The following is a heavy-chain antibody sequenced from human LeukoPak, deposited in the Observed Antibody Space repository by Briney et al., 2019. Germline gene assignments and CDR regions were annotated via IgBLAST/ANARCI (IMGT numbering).Heavy chain of an antibody. D-gene: IGHD3-3*02. CDR1: GGSFSGYY. V-gene: IGHV4-34*01. J-gene: IGHJ4*02. CDR2: INHSRRT. Sequence: PSETLSLTCAVYGGSFSGYYWSWIRQPPGKGLEWIGEINHSRRTNYNPSLKSRVTISVDTSRNQFSLILSSVTAADTAVYYCARISPRSEGFDYWGQGTLVTVSS. CDR3: ARISPRSEGFDY.